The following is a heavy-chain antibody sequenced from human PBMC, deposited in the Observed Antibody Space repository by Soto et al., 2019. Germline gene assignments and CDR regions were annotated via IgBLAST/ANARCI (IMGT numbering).Heavy chain of an antibody. V-gene: IGHV1-58*01. CDR2: IVVGSGNT. CDR3: AAGYYYGSGSYSPLDY. CDR1: GFTFTSSA. D-gene: IGHD3-10*01. Sequence: SVKVSCKASGFTFTSSAVQWVRQARGQRLEWIGWIVVGSGNTNYAQKFQERVTITRDMSTSTAYMELSSLRSEDTAVYYCAAGYYYGSGSYSPLDYWGQGTLVTVSS. J-gene: IGHJ4*02.